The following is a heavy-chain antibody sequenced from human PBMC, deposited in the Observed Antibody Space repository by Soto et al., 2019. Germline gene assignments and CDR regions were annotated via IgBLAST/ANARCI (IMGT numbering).Heavy chain of an antibody. V-gene: IGHV3-23*01. J-gene: IGHJ6*02. CDR3: AKDLENSSGYPTLHGMDV. Sequence: GGPLRLSCAASGFTFSDYYIHWIRRAPGKGLEWVSAISGSGGSIYYADSAKGRFTISRDNSKNTLYLQMNSLRAEDTAVYYCAKDLENSSGYPTLHGMDVWGQGTTVTVS. CDR1: GFTFSDYY. D-gene: IGHD3-22*01. CDR2: ISGSGGSI.